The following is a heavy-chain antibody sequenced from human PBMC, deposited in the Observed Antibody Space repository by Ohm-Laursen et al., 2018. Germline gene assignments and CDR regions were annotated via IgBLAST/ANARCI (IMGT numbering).Heavy chain of an antibody. CDR1: GFTFSSYG. CDR3: AKDKRSPYDFWSGYYMDV. V-gene: IGHV3-30*18. CDR2: ISYDGSNK. J-gene: IGHJ6*02. Sequence: SLRLSCTASGFTFSSYGMHWVRQAPGKGLEWVAVISYDGSNKYYADSVKGRFTISRDNSKNTLYLQMNSLRAEDTAVYYCAKDKRSPYDFWSGYYMDVWGQGTTVTVSS. D-gene: IGHD3-3*01.